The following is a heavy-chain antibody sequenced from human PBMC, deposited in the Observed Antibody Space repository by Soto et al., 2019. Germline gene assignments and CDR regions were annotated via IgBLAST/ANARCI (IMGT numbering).Heavy chain of an antibody. CDR3: ARAHIVVVPAAPYYYYYGMDV. CDR1: GGTFSSYA. D-gene: IGHD2-2*01. CDR2: IIPIFGTA. V-gene: IGHV1-69*13. J-gene: IGHJ6*02. Sequence: GASVKVSCKASGGTFSSYAISWVRQAPGQGLEWMGGIIPIFGTANYAQKFQGRVTITADESTSTAYMELSSLRSEDTAVYYCARAHIVVVPAAPYYYYYGMDVWGQGTTVTVSS.